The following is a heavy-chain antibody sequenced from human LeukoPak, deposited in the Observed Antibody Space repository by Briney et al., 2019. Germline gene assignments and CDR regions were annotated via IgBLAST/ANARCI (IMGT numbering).Heavy chain of an antibody. CDR2: IFSST. V-gene: IGHV3-53*01. J-gene: IGHJ6*03. Sequence: GGSLRLSCTVSGFTVSSNSMSWVRQAPGKGLEGVSFIFSSTHYADSVKGRFTISRDNSKNALYLQMNSLRAEDTAVYYCAKNGDRGAYCTGGTCYPYFYYYMDVWGKGTTVTI. CDR1: GFTVSSNS. CDR3: AKNGDRGAYCTGGTCYPYFYYYMDV. D-gene: IGHD2-15*01.